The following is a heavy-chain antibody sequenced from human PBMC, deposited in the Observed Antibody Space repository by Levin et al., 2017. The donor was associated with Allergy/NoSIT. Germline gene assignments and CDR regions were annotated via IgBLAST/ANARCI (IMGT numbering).Heavy chain of an antibody. CDR3: VKDRPGYPIHY. V-gene: IGHV3-23*03. CDR1: GFSFSGHA. CDR2: IYKEGDIT. J-gene: IGHJ4*02. Sequence: GGSLRLSCAASGFSFSGHAMSWVRQAPGKGLEWVSGIYKEGDITFYADSVKGRFTMSRDNSKNTLYLHMNSLRVEDTAIYYCVKDRPGYPIHYWGQGTLVTVSS. D-gene: IGHD6-13*01.